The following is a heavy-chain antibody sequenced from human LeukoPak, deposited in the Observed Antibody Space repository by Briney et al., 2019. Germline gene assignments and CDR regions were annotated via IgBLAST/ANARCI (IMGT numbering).Heavy chain of an antibody. J-gene: IGHJ4*02. CDR1: GFTFSGSA. D-gene: IGHD3-16*01. CDR3: TRDLGEVDG. Sequence: GGSLRLSCAASGFTFSGSAMHWVRQASGKGLEWVGRIRSKANSYATAYAASVKGRFTISRDDSKNTAYLQMNSLKTEDTAVYYCTRDLGEVDGWGQGTLVTVSS. CDR2: IRSKANSYAT. V-gene: IGHV3-73*01.